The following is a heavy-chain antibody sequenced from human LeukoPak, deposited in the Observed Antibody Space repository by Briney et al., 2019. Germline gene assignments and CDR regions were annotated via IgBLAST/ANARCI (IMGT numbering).Heavy chain of an antibody. V-gene: IGHV4-4*07. CDR2: IYTSGST. CDR3: AREQWLGYYYYMDV. Sequence: PSETLSLTCSVSGGSVSSYYWSWIRQPAGEGLEWIGRIYTSGSTNYNPSLKSRVTISADKSKNQISLKLSSMTAADTAVYYCAREQWLGYYYYMDVWGKGTTVTVSS. D-gene: IGHD6-19*01. J-gene: IGHJ6*03. CDR1: GGSVSSYY.